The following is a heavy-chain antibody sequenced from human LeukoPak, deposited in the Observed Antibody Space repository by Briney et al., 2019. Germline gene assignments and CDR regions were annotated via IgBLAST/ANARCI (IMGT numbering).Heavy chain of an antibody. CDR3: AREVSGASEIDY. V-gene: IGHV4-34*01. D-gene: IGHD1-26*01. CDR2: INHSGST. Sequence: SETLSLTCAVYGGSFSGYYWSWIRQPPGKGLEWIGEINHSGSTNYNPSLKSRVTISVDTSKNQFSLKLSSVTAADTAVYYCAREVSGASEIDYWGRGTLVTVSS. J-gene: IGHJ4*02. CDR1: GGSFSGYY.